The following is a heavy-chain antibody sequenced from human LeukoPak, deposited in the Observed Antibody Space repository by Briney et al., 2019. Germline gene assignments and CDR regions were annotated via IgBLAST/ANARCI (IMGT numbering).Heavy chain of an antibody. CDR3: AVFFEGQGGRGS. J-gene: IGHJ4*02. CDR2: SGGT. V-gene: IGHV4-4*09. CDR1: GGSISRHH. Sequence: SETLSLTCTVSGGSISRHHWSWIRQPPGKGLEWIGHSGGTKYNPSLGGRVIISEDTSKNQFSLRLTSVTAADTAVYFCAVFFEGQGGRGSWGQGTQVTVSS. D-gene: IGHD3-10*01.